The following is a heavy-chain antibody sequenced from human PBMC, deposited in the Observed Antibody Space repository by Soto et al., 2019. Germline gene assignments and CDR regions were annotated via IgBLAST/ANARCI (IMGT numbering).Heavy chain of an antibody. Sequence: EGQLVESGGGLVQPGGSLRLSCAASGFNFSRYWMNWVRQAPGKGLEWVANIDQHGNEEYYVDSMEGRFTISRDNAKNSVFLQMNGLRVEDTAVYYCATGTLEYWGHGILVTVS. CDR1: GFNFSRYW. J-gene: IGHJ4*01. CDR3: ATGTLEY. V-gene: IGHV3-7*01. CDR2: IDQHGNEE.